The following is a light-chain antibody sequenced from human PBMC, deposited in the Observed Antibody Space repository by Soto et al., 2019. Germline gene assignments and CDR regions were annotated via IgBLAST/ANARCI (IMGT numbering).Light chain of an antibody. CDR3: CSYAGRSTLV. V-gene: IGLV2-23*01. J-gene: IGLJ2*01. Sequence: QSALTQPASVSGSPGQSITISCTGTSSDVGSYNLVSWDQQHPGKAPKLMIYEGSKRPSGVSNRFSGSKSGNTASLTISGLQAEDEADYYCCSYAGRSTLVFGGGTKLTVL. CDR1: SSDVGSYNL. CDR2: EGS.